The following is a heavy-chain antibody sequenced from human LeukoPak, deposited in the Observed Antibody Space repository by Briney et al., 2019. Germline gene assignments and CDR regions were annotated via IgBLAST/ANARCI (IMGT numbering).Heavy chain of an antibody. J-gene: IGHJ4*02. CDR2: IWYDGSNK. V-gene: IGHV3-33*08. CDR3: ARDGYVWGSYRFDY. Sequence: GGSLRLSCAPSGFTFSSYGMHWVRQAPGKGLEWVAVIWYDGSNKYYADSVKGRFTISRDNSKNTLYLQMNSLRAEDTAVYYCARDGYVWGSYRFDYWGQGTLVTVSS. CDR1: GFTFSSYG. D-gene: IGHD3-16*02.